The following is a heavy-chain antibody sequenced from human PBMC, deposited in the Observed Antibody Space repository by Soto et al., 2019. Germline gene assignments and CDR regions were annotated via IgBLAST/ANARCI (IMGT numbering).Heavy chain of an antibody. CDR1: GFTFGDYA. Sequence: GGSLRLSCKGSGFTFGDYAVSWVRQAPGKGLEWVSGISWNSGSIGYADSVKGRFTISRDNAKNSLYLQMNSLRAEDTALYYCAKVYYDYVWGSPNFDYWGQGTLVTVSS. V-gene: IGHV3-9*01. D-gene: IGHD3-16*01. CDR2: ISWNSGSI. J-gene: IGHJ4*02. CDR3: AKVYYDYVWGSPNFDY.